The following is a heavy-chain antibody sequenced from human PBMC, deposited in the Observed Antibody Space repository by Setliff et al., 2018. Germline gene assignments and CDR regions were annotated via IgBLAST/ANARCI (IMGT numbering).Heavy chain of an antibody. J-gene: IGHJ4*02. CDR1: GASISSGTYY. CDR2: IHYRGTT. CDR3: ATSGFCSAGSCYSFDD. D-gene: IGHD6-19*01. V-gene: IGHV4-39*01. Sequence: SETLSLTCTVSGASISSGTYYWAWIRQPPGKGLEWIGRIHYRGTTYSNASLASRLTISVDTAKNRFSLNLTSVTAADTAVYYCATSGFCSAGSCYSFDDWGQGALVTVSS.